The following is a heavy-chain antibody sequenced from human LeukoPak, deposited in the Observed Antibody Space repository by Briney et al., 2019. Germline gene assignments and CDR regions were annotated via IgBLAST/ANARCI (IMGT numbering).Heavy chain of an antibody. J-gene: IGHJ4*02. CDR1: GFTFSSSA. V-gene: IGHV3-23*01. Sequence: GGSLRLSCAASGFTFSSSAMSWVRQAPGQGLEWVLGMRSSGGSTYYRDSVKGRFTISRDNSKNTLYLQMNSLRAEDTAVYYCAKGLGEYSYGSLFSFDYWGQGTLVIVSS. CDR2: MRSSGGST. CDR3: AKGLGEYSYGSLFSFDY. D-gene: IGHD5-18*01.